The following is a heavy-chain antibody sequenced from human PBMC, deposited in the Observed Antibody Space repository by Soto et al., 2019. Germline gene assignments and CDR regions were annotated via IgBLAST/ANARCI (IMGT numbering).Heavy chain of an antibody. CDR3: ARQADTAMVGDYYYYGMDV. CDR2: ISGSGGST. Sequence: PGGSLILSCAASGFTFSSYAMRWVRQAPGKGLAWVSAISGSGGSTYYADSVKGRFTISRDNSKNPLYLQMNSLRAEDTDVSYCARQADTAMVGDYYYYGMDVWGQGTTVTVSS. V-gene: IGHV3-23*01. D-gene: IGHD5-18*01. J-gene: IGHJ6*02. CDR1: GFTFSSYA.